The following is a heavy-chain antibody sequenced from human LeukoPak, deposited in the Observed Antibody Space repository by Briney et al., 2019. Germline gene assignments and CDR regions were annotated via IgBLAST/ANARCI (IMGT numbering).Heavy chain of an antibody. J-gene: IGHJ4*02. V-gene: IGHV3-49*04. CDR3: TRTTYYYGSGSYLW. CDR2: IRSKAYGGTT. CDR1: GFTFSSYA. D-gene: IGHD3-10*01. Sequence: GGSLRLSCAASGFTFSSYAMSWVRQAPGKGLEWVGFIRSKAYGGTTEYAATVKGRFTISRDDSKSIAYLQMNSLKTEDTAVYYCTRTTYYYGSGSYLWWGQGTLVTVSS.